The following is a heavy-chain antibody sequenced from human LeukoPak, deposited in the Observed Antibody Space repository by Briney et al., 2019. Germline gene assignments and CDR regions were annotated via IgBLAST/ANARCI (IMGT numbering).Heavy chain of an antibody. V-gene: IGHV3-66*02. D-gene: IGHD3-10*01. CDR2: IYTGGST. CDR3: ARGMVRGVIDFLDY. Sequence: QPGGSLRLSCAASGFTVSSNYMSWVRQAPGEGREWVSVIYTGGSTYYADSVKGRFTISRDNSKNTLYLQMNSLRAEDTAVYYCARGMVRGVIDFLDYWGQGTLVTVSS. CDR1: GFTVSSNY. J-gene: IGHJ4*02.